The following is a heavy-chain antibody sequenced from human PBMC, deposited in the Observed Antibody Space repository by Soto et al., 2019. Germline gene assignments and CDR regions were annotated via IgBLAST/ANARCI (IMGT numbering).Heavy chain of an antibody. J-gene: IGHJ4*02. CDR3: ATDGRRGVVVPAAMTC. V-gene: IGHV1-24*01. D-gene: IGHD2-2*01. CDR1: GYTLTELS. Sequence: GASVKVSCKVSGYTLTELSMHWVRQAPGKGLEWMGGFDPEDGETIYAQKFQGRVTMTEDTSTDTAYMELSSLRSEDTAVYYCATDGRRGVVVPAAMTCWGQGTLVTVSS. CDR2: FDPEDGET.